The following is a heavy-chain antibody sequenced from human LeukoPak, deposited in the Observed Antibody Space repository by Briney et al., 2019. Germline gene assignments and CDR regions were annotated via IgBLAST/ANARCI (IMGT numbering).Heavy chain of an antibody. CDR3: ARDWNRYAY. CDR2: INHSGST. D-gene: IGHD1-1*01. J-gene: IGHJ4*02. V-gene: IGHV4-34*01. CDR1: GGSFSGYY. Sequence: SETLSLTCAVYGGSFSGYYWSWIRQPPGKGLEWIGEINHSGSTNYNPSLKSRVTISVDTSKNQFSLQLSSVTAADTAVYYCARDWNRYAYWGQGTLVTVSS.